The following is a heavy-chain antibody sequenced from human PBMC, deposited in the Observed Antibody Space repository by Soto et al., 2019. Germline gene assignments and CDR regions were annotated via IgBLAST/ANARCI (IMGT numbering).Heavy chain of an antibody. Sequence: ASVKVACKASGYTFTSYYIHWVRQAPGEGLEWMGIINPSGGSTSYAQKFQGRVTMTRDTSTSTVYMEVSGLRSEGTAVYFCARDQEPSTLYYDYYYMDVWGKGTTVTVSS. V-gene: IGHV1-46*03. CDR1: GYTFTSYY. J-gene: IGHJ6*03. CDR3: ARDQEPSTLYYDYYYMDV. CDR2: INPSGGST.